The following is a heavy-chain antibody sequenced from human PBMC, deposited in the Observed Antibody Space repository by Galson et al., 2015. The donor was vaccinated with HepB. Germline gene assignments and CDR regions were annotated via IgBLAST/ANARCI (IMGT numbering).Heavy chain of an antibody. J-gene: IGHJ4*02. CDR2: ISSSSSYI. V-gene: IGHV3-21*01. CDR1: GFTFSSYS. D-gene: IGHD5-24*01. Sequence: SLRLSCAASGFTFSSYSMNWVRQAPGKGLEWVSSISSSSSYIYYADSVKGRFTISRDNAKNSLYLQMNSLRAEDTAVYYCAREDEMATTKPSDYWGQGTLVTVSS. CDR3: AREDEMATTKPSDY.